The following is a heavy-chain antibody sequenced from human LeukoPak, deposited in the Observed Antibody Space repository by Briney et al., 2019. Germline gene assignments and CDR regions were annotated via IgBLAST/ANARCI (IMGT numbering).Heavy chain of an antibody. CDR3: AREHGVGAFDI. V-gene: IGHV4-59*01. J-gene: IGHJ3*02. Sequence: SETLSLTCTVSGGSISSYYWSWIRQPPGKGLEWIGYIYYSGSTNYNPSLKSRVTISVDTSKNQFSLKLSSVTAADTAVYYCAREHGVGAFDIWGQGTMVTVSS. CDR1: GGSISSYY. CDR2: IYYSGST. D-gene: IGHD3-3*01.